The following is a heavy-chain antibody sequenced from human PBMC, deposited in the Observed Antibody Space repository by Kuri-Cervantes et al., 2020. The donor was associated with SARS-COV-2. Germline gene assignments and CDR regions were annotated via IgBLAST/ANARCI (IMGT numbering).Heavy chain of an antibody. CDR2: IIPICGTA. CDR3: ARSLIVGATTPYNWFDP. V-gene: IGHV1-69*06. CDR1: GGTFSSYA. Sequence: SVKVSCKASGGTFSSYAISWVRQAPGQGLEWMGGIIPICGTANYAQKFQGRVTITADKSSSTAYMELSSLRAEDTAVYYCARSLIVGATTPYNWFDPWAREPWSPSPQ. D-gene: IGHD1-26*01. J-gene: IGHJ5*02.